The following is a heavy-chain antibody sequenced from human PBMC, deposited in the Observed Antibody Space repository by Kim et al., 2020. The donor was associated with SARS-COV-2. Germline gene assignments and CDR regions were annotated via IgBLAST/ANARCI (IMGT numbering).Heavy chain of an antibody. CDR3: ARGNIVVVPAAIGYYFD. Sequence: GGSLRLSCAASGFTFSSYSMNWVPQAPGKGLEWVSSMSSSSSYIYYADSVKGRFTISRDNAKNSLYLQINSLRAEDTAVYYCARGNIVVVPAAIGYYFD. CDR1: GFTFSSYS. V-gene: IGHV3-21*01. J-gene: IGHJ4*01. D-gene: IGHD2-2*01. CDR2: MSSSSSYI.